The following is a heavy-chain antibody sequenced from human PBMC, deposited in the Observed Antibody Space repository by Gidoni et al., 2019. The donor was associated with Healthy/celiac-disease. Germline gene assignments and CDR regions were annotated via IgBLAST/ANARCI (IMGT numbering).Heavy chain of an antibody. CDR2: INAGNGNT. J-gene: IGHJ4*02. Sequence: QVQLVQSGAEVKKPGASVKASCKASGYTFTRYAMHWVRQAPGQRLEWMGVINAGNGNTKYAQKFQGRVTITRDTSTSKAYMELSSLRSEDTAVYYCASSADYEGHGYWGQGTLVTVSS. V-gene: IGHV1-3*01. CDR1: GYTFTRYA. CDR3: ASSADYEGHGY. D-gene: IGHD4-17*01.